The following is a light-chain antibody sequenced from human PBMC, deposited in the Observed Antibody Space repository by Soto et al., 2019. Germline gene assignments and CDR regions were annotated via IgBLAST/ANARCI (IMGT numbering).Light chain of an antibody. V-gene: IGLV2-14*01. CDR3: SSYTNRSTGYG. J-gene: IGLJ1*01. Sequence: QSVLTQPAPVSGSPGQSITISCTATSSDVGGYNYVSWYQQHPGKAPKLMIYEVSNRPSGVSNRFSGSKSGNTAPLTISGPQAEGEADYYLSSYTNRSTGYGFGTGTKVTVL. CDR2: EVS. CDR1: SSDVGGYNY.